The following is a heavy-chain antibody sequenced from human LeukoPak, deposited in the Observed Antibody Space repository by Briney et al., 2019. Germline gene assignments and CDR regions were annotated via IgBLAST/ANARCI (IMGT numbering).Heavy chain of an antibody. Sequence: PGGSLRLSCAASGFTFSSYWMHWVRQAPGKGLVWVSRINSDGSSITYADSVKGRLTISRDNAKNTLYLQMNSLRVEDTAVYYCAREGRVSGYDFDCWGQGTLVTVSS. CDR3: AREGRVSGYDFDC. V-gene: IGHV3-74*03. D-gene: IGHD5-12*01. J-gene: IGHJ4*02. CDR1: GFTFSSYW. CDR2: INSDGSSI.